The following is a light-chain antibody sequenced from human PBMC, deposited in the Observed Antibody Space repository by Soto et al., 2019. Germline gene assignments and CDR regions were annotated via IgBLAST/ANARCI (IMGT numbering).Light chain of an antibody. CDR1: QSINSH. J-gene: IGKJ2*01. CDR2: DAS. V-gene: IGKV1-39*01. Sequence: DLQMTQSPSSLSASVGDRVTITCRASQSINSHLHWYQQKPGTAPKLLIYDASNLQSGVPSRFSGSGFGTDFTLTISSLQPEDFATYFCQEGLYTPYAFGQGTKLEI. CDR3: QEGLYTPYA.